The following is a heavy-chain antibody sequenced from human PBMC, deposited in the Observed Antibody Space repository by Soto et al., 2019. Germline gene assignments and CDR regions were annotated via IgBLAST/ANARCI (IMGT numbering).Heavy chain of an antibody. J-gene: IGHJ4*02. Sequence: QVQLQESGPGLVKPSETLSLTCTVSGGSISSYYWSWIRQPPGKGLEWIGYIYYSGITDYNLSLKSRVTISVDTSKSQFSLKLSSVTAADTAVYYCARGGGVYYFDYWGQGTLVTVSS. V-gene: IGHV4-59*01. CDR1: GGSISSYY. CDR2: IYYSGIT. D-gene: IGHD2-8*02. CDR3: ARGGGVYYFDY.